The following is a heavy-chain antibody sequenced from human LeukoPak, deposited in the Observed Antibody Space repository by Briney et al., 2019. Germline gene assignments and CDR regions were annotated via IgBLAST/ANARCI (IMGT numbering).Heavy chain of an antibody. D-gene: IGHD4-17*01. V-gene: IGHV3-23*01. J-gene: IGHJ4*02. CDR2: ISDSGGNT. CDR3: AEQFYGDYGAFNY. Sequence: GGSLRLSCAASGFTFTSYAMNWVRQAPGKGLDWVSLISDSGGNTYYAGSVKGRFTISRDNSKNTLYLQMNSLRAEDTAVYYCAEQFYGDYGAFNYWGRGTLVTVSS. CDR1: GFTFTSYA.